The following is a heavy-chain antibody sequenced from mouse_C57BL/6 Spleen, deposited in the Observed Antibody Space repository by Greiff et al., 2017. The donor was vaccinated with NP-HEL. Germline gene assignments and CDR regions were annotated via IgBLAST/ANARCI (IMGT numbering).Heavy chain of an antibody. D-gene: IGHD2-4*01. J-gene: IGHJ4*01. CDR2: IYPSDSDT. CDR3: ARRVYSDLGWY. CDR1: GYTFTSYW. Sequence: QVQLQQPGAELVKPGASVKVSCKASGYTFTSYWMHWVKQRPGQGLEWIGRIYPSDSDTNYNQKFKGKATLTVDKSSSTAYMQLSSLTSEDSAVYDCARRVYSDLGWYWGQGTSVTVSS. V-gene: IGHV1-74*01.